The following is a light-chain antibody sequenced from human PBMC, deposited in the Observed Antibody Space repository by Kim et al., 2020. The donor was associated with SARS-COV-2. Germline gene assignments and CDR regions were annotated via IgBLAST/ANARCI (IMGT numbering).Light chain of an antibody. CDR1: NIGVKN. CDR3: QVWDTSTDHVV. Sequence: APGKTARITCGGNNIGVKNVRWYQQKPGQAPVLVKFYTSDRPSGLPARISASNSGNAATLTISGVEAGDEADYYCQVWDTSTDHVVFGGGTQLTVL. J-gene: IGLJ2*01. CDR2: YTS. V-gene: IGLV3-21*04.